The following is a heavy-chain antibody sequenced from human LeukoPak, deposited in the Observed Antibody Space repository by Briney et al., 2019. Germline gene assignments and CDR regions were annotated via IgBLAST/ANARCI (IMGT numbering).Heavy chain of an antibody. V-gene: IGHV3-66*01. Sequence: TGGSLRLSCAASGFTVSSNYMSWVRQAPGKGLEWVSVIYSGGSTYYADSVKGRFTISRDNSKNTLYLQMNSLRAEDTAVYYCAREPVPAPTGDYWGQGTLVTVSS. D-gene: IGHD2-2*01. CDR2: IYSGGST. CDR3: AREPVPAPTGDY. CDR1: GFTVSSNY. J-gene: IGHJ4*02.